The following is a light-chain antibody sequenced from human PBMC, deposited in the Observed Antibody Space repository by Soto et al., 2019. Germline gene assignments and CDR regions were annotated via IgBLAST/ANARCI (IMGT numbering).Light chain of an antibody. CDR1: TSNIGSNT. V-gene: IGLV1-44*01. CDR2: SNN. CDR3: AACEGRLNGVV. Sequence: QSVLTQPPSAAGTPGQRVTISCSGSTSNIGSNTVDWDKHLPGTAPKLLIFSNNQRPSGVPDRFSGAKSGTSASLAISGLQSEDEADYDCAACEGRLNGVVFGGGTKLTVL. J-gene: IGLJ2*01.